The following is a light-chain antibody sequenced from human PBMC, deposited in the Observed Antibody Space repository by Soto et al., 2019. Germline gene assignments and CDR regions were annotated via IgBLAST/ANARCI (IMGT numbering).Light chain of an antibody. CDR2: GSS. Sequence: EVVLAQSPCTLSLSPGERATLSCRASQSVSATYIAWYQQKSGQAPRLLLYGSSSRATGVADRFSGSGSGTEFTLTIDRLEPEDLATYYCQQYGSSPRAFGQGTKVDIK. V-gene: IGKV3-20*01. CDR3: QQYGSSPRA. CDR1: QSVSATY. J-gene: IGKJ1*01.